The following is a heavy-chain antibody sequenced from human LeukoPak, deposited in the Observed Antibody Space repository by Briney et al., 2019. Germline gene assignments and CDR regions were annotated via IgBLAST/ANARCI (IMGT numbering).Heavy chain of an antibody. V-gene: IGHV5-51*01. CDR1: GYSFTSYW. CDR2: IYPGDSDT. J-gene: IGHJ4*02. CDR3: ARTHYYGSGSYYGEY. D-gene: IGHD3-10*01. Sequence: GESLKISCKGSGYSFTSYWIGWVRQMPGKGLEWMGIIYPGDSDTRYSPSFQGQVTISADKSISTAYLQWSSLKASDTAMYYCARTHYYGSGSYYGEYWGQGTLVTVSS.